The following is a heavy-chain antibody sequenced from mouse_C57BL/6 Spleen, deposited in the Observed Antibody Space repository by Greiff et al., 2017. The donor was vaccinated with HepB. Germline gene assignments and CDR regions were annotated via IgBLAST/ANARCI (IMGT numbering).Heavy chain of an antibody. V-gene: IGHV5-12*01. Sequence: EVQLVESGGGLVQPGGSLKLSCAASGFTFSDYYMYWVRQTPEKRLEWVAYISNGGGSTYYPDTVKGRFTISRDNAKNTLYLQMSRLKSEDTAMYYCARHEGDYWGQGTSVTVSS. CDR2: ISNGGGST. J-gene: IGHJ4*01. CDR1: GFTFSDYY. CDR3: ARHEGDY.